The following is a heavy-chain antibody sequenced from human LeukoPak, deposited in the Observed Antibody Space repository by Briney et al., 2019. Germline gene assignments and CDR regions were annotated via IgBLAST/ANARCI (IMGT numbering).Heavy chain of an antibody. J-gene: IGHJ4*02. D-gene: IGHD3-10*01. CDR3: ARGDAFSGDH. CDR1: GFSFTNFW. V-gene: IGHV3-7*04. Sequence: GGSLRLSCAVSGFSFTNFWMSWVRQAPGRGLEWGANIHPEGSEKYHVESVKGRFTISRDNTKNLLFLQMNGLRVEDTAVYYCARGDAFSGDHGGQGTLSPSPQ. CDR2: IHPEGSEK.